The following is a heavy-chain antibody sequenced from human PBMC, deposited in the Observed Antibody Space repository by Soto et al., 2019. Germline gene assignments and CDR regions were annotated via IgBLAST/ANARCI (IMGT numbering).Heavy chain of an antibody. CDR2: IDYSGST. CDR3: ARDGPYYYGFDV. J-gene: IGHJ6*02. Sequence: TAETQSLTYTFSYEYIRNSDYYLNWISQSPGKGLEWIASIDYSGSTYYNPSLKSRVVISADTSKNLFSLKLRSVTAADTALYFCARDGPYYYGFDVWGQGTTVTVSS. CDR1: YEYIRNSDYY. V-gene: IGHV4-30-4*01.